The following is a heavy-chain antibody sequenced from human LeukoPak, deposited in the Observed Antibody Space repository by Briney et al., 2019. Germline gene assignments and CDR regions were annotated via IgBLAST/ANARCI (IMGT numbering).Heavy chain of an antibody. V-gene: IGHV3-23*01. Sequence: GGSLRLSCAASGFTFSSYALIWVRQAPERGLQWISAITGSGTGTYYSDSVKGRFTVFRDNSKNTLYLQMNSLRAEDTAIYYCAKDPNGDYIGAFDSWGQGTMVTVSS. CDR2: ITGSGTGT. CDR3: AKDPNGDYIGAFDS. D-gene: IGHD4-17*01. J-gene: IGHJ3*02. CDR1: GFTFSSYA.